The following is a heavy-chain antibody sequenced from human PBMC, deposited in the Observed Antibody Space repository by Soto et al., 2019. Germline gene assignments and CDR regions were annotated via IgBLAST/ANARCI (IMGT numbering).Heavy chain of an antibody. J-gene: IGHJ4*02. Sequence: QEQLVQSGAEVKKPGSSVKVSCKASGGLFSSYPISWVRQVPGQGLEWVGGLIPVFQTAYYTQRFQGRVTITADESTSTAYMELSSLRSEDTAIYYCARGGSGYTWFNEFWGQGTLVTVSS. V-gene: IGHV1-69*01. CDR2: LIPVFQTA. D-gene: IGHD3-22*01. CDR1: GGLFSSYP. CDR3: ARGGSGYTWFNEF.